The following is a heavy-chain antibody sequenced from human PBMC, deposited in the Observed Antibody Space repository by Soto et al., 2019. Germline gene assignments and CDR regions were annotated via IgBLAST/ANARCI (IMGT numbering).Heavy chain of an antibody. J-gene: IGHJ5*02. CDR3: AKDSSVTAAGSGGWFDP. Sequence: QVQLVESGGGVVQPGRSLRLSCAASGFDFNTYGLHWVRQAPGKGLEWVAAISFDGGSQYYADFVKGRFTVSRDKSNSTLYLQMNRLGAEDTATYFCAKDSSVTAAGSGGWFDPWGPGTLVIVSS. CDR2: ISFDGGSQ. V-gene: IGHV3-30*18. D-gene: IGHD6-13*01. CDR1: GFDFNTYG.